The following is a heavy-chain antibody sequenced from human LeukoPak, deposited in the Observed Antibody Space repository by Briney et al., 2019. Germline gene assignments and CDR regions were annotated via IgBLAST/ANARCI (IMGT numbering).Heavy chain of an antibody. V-gene: IGHV3-48*01. CDR1: GFTFSSYS. D-gene: IGHD3-3*01. CDR3: ARVAPDYDFWSGYDY. CDR2: ISSSSSTI. Sequence: GGSLRLSCAASGFTFSSYSMNWVRQAPGKGLEWVSYISSSSSTIYYADSVKGRITISRDNAKNSLYLQMNSLRAEDTAVYYCARVAPDYDFWSGYDYWGQGTLVTVSS. J-gene: IGHJ4*02.